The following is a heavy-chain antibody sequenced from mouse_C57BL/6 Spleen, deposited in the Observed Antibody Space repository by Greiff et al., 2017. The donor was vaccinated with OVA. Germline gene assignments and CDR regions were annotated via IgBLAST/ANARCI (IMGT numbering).Heavy chain of an antibody. V-gene: IGHV1-53*01. CDR2: INPSNGGT. CDR1: GYTFTSYW. CDR3: ARSDYAVYYYAMDY. Sequence: QVQLKQPGTELVKPGASVKLSCKASGYTFTSYWLHWVKQRPGQGLEWLGNINPSNGGTNYNEKFKSKATLTVDESSSTAYMQLSSLTSEDSAVYYCARSDYAVYYYAMDYWGQGTSVTVSS. J-gene: IGHJ4*01. D-gene: IGHD1-1*02.